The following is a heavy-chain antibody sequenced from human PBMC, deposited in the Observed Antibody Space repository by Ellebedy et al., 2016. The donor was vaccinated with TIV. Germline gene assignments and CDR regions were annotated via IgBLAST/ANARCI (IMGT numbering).Heavy chain of an antibody. CDR2: ISYDGSNK. Sequence: GESLKISCAASGFTFSSYGMHWVRQAPGKGLEWVAVISYDGSNKYYADSVKGRFTISRDNSKNTLYLQMNSLRAEDTAVYYCAKEGPSGSYYSIFHAFDIWGQGTMVTVSS. CDR1: GFTFSSYG. D-gene: IGHD1-26*01. J-gene: IGHJ3*02. CDR3: AKEGPSGSYYSIFHAFDI. V-gene: IGHV3-30*18.